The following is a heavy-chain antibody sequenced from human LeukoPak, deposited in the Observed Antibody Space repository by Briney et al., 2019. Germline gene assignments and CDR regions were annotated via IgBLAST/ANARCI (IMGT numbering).Heavy chain of an antibody. CDR2: ISWNSGSI. D-gene: IGHD5-12*01. V-gene: IGHV3-9*01. Sequence: GRSLRLSCAASGFTFDDYAMHWVRQAPGKGLEWVSGISWNSGSIGYADSAKGRFTISRDNAKNSLYLQMNSLRAEDTALYYCAKGLGKYYFDYWGQGTLVTVSS. CDR1: GFTFDDYA. J-gene: IGHJ4*02. CDR3: AKGLGKYYFDY.